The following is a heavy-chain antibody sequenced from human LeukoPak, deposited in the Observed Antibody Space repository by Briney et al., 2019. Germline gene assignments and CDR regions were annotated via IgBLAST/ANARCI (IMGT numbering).Heavy chain of an antibody. V-gene: IGHV3-66*01. CDR1: GFTFNSYE. D-gene: IGHD3-16*01. J-gene: IGHJ4*02. Sequence: GGSLRPSCAGSGFTFNSYEMNWVRQAPGKGLEWVSVIYSGGSTYYADSVKGRLTIFRDNSKNTLYLQMNSLRAEDTAVYYCARDYGTNWGQGTLVTVSS. CDR3: ARDYGTN. CDR2: IYSGGST.